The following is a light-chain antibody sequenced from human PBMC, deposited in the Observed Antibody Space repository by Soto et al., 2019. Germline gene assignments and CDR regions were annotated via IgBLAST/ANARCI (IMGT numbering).Light chain of an antibody. Sequence: QSVLTQPASVSGSPGQSITISCTGTSSDVGGYNYVSWYQQHPGNAPKLMISEVTNRPSGVSDRFSGSKSDNTASLTISGVQAEDEADYYCSAYTSTGTYVFGTGTKVTV. CDR3: SAYTSTGTYV. J-gene: IGLJ1*01. V-gene: IGLV2-14*01. CDR2: EVT. CDR1: SSDVGGYNY.